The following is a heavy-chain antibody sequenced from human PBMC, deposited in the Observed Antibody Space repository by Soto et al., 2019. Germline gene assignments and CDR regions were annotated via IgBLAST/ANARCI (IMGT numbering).Heavy chain of an antibody. CDR2: IYWDDDK. D-gene: IGHD5-12*01. CDR1: GFSLSTNGMG. V-gene: IGHV2-5*02. CDR3: ARLTRGVYDLDRLWEKFAY. Sequence: QITVKESGLTLVKPTETLTLTCTFSGFSLSTNGMGVGWIRQPPGKALEWLALIYWDDDKRYSPSLRSRFTIIKDTYKNQVDLTMTSMEPVDTCTYYCARLTRGVYDLDRLWEKFAYWGQGTLVTVSS. J-gene: IGHJ4*02.